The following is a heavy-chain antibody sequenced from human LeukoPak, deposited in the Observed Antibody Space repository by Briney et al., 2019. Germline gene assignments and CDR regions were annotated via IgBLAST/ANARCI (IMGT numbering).Heavy chain of an antibody. D-gene: IGHD1/OR15-1a*01. Sequence: PGGSLRLSCATCGFTFSSYAMHWVRQAPGKGLEWVALISYDGINQYYADSVKGRFIISRDNSKNTLYLQLNSLRLEDTAVYYCTLTTFGVVYYFDYWGQGTLVTVSS. J-gene: IGHJ4*02. CDR2: ISYDGINQ. CDR1: GFTFSSYA. V-gene: IGHV3-30*04. CDR3: TLTTFGVVYYFDY.